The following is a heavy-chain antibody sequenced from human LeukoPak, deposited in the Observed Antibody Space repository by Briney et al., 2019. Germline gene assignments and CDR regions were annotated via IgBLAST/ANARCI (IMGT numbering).Heavy chain of an antibody. CDR2: ISGSGGST. V-gene: IGHV3-23*01. CDR1: GLTFSSYA. CDR3: AKDSAKKYDDY. Sequence: GGSLRLSCAASGLTFSSYAMSWVRQAPGKGLEWVSSISGSGGSTYYADSVKGRFTISRDNSKNTLYLQMNSLRVEDTAIYYCAKDSAKKYDDYWGQGTLVTVSS. D-gene: IGHD2/OR15-2a*01. J-gene: IGHJ4*02.